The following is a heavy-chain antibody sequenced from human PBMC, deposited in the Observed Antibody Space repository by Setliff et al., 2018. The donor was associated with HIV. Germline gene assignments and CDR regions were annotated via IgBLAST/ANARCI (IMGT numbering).Heavy chain of an antibody. V-gene: IGHV4-59*11. CDR1: GGSISSHY. CDR2: IYYSGST. Sequence: SETLSLTCTVSGGSISSHYWSWIRQPPGKGLEWIGSIYYSGSTNYNPSLKSRVTTSVDTSKNQFSLKLSSVTAADTAVYYCARANGYSGYRPIDYWGQGTLVTVSS. D-gene: IGHD5-12*01. J-gene: IGHJ4*02. CDR3: ARANGYSGYRPIDY.